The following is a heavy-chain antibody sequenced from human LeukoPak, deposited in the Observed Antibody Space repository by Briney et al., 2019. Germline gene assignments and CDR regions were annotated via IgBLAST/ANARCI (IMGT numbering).Heavy chain of an antibody. D-gene: IGHD3-3*01. CDR2: ISSSGTYI. J-gene: IGHJ6*03. CDR3: TREGSYYDFWSGDYSAFYYYYYMDV. Sequence: GGSLRLSCAASGFSFSAHTMNWVRQAPGKGLEWVSSISSSGTYIYYADSLQSRFTISRDNANNSLSLQMNSPRAEDTAVYYCTREGSYYDFWSGDYSAFYYYYYMDVWGKGTTVTVSS. CDR1: GFSFSAHT. V-gene: IGHV3-21*01.